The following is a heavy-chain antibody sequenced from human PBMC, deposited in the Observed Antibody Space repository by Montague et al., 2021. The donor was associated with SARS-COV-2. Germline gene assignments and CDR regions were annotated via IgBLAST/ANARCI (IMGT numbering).Heavy chain of an antibody. D-gene: IGHD3-9*01. CDR2: ISYDGRNK. Sequence: SLRLSCAASGYTFSHYGIHWVRQPPGKGLEWVAFISYDGRNKYYADSVTGRFTISRDDSNNTLFLQMNGLKTEDTAVYYCAKDQGYFDWPLPQDGMDAWGQGTTAIVSS. J-gene: IGHJ6*02. CDR1: GYTFSHYG. CDR3: AKDQGYFDWPLPQDGMDA. V-gene: IGHV3-30*04.